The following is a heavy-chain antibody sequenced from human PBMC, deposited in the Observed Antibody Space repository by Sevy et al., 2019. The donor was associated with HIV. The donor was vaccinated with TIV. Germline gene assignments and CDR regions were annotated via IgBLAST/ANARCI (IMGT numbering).Heavy chain of an antibody. Sequence: ASVKVSCKASGGTFSSYAISWVRQAPGQGLEWMGRIIPIFGTANYAQKFQGRVTITAAESTSTAYMELSSLRSEDTAVYYCARDLKGLDRWKRTIEADYYYYMDVWGKGTTVTVSS. V-gene: IGHV1-69*13. J-gene: IGHJ6*03. D-gene: IGHD6-13*01. CDR3: ARDLKGLDRWKRTIEADYYYYMDV. CDR1: GGTFSSYA. CDR2: IIPIFGTA.